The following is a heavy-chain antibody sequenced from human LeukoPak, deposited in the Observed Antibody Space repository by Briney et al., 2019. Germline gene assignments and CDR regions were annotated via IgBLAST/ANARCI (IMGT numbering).Heavy chain of an antibody. V-gene: IGHV3-23*01. Sequence: PGGSLRLSCAASGFTFSSYAMSWVRQAPGKGLEWISGISGSGGSTYYADSVKGRFTISRDNSKNTLYLQMNSLRAEDTAVYYCAKVAEVGATGYYYYMDVWGKGTTVTISS. D-gene: IGHD1-26*01. CDR1: GFTFSSYA. J-gene: IGHJ6*03. CDR2: ISGSGGST. CDR3: AKVAEVGATGYYYYMDV.